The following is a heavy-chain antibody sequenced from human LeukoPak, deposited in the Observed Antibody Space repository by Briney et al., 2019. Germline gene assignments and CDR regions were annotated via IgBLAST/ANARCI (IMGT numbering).Heavy chain of an antibody. J-gene: IGHJ4*02. V-gene: IGHV3-23*01. D-gene: IGHD2-21*02. CDR3: AKQCGGDCYGYYFDY. CDR2: ISGSGGST. CDR1: GFTFSSYA. Sequence: QPGGSLRLSCAASGFTFSSYAMSWVRQAPGKGLEWVSAISGSGGSTYYADSVKGRSTISRDNSKNTLYLQMNSLRAEDTAVYYCAKQCGGDCYGYYFDYWGQGTLVTVSS.